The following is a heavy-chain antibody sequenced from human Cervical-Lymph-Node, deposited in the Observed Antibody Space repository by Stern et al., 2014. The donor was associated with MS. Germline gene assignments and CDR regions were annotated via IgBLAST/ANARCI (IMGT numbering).Heavy chain of an antibody. Sequence: VQLVPSGAEVKKPGASLKVSCKLSGYSFTIYYIAWVRQMPGQCLELMGVIFPYDFDTTYSPSFQVQVTISADKSITAAYLQWSSLRASDTAMYYCARHVQGFDYWGQGTLVTVSS. CDR3: ARHVQGFDY. J-gene: IGHJ4*02. CDR1: GYSFTIYY. CDR2: IFPYDFDT. V-gene: IGHV5-51*01.